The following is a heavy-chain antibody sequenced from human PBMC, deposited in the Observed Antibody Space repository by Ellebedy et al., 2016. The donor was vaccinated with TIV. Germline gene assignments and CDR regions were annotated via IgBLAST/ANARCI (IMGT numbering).Heavy chain of an antibody. Sequence: MPSETLSLTCGVSGGSISSTGFSWSWVRQPPGKGLEWIGYIYHSGSTYYNPSLRSRVTISVDRSKNQFFLNLTAVTAADTAVYYCARWVGHFDFWGQGAQVTVSS. CDR1: GGSISSTGFS. V-gene: IGHV4-30-2*01. CDR2: IYHSGST. D-gene: IGHD1-26*01. J-gene: IGHJ4*02. CDR3: ARWVGHFDF.